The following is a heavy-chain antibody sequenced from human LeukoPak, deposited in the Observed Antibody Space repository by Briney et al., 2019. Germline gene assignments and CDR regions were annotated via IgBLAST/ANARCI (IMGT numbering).Heavy chain of an antibody. D-gene: IGHD3-22*01. V-gene: IGHV3-30-3*02. CDR2: ISSDGRRQ. J-gene: IGHJ4*02. CDR1: GVPFDYYD. CDR3: AKWAGVYDYDSSGYLSGFDY. Sequence: GGSLRLSCVASGVPFDYYDMHWVRQTTGKGLQWVAAISSDGRRQYYADSLKGRFFISRDNSKNTLYLQMNSLRTEDTAVYYCAKWAGVYDYDSSGYLSGFDYWGQGTLVTVSS.